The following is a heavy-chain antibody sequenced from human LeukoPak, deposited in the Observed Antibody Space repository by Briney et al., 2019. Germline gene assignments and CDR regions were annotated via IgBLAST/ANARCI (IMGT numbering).Heavy chain of an antibody. D-gene: IGHD1/OR15-1a*01. V-gene: IGHV3-23*01. CDR2: ISGSGGTT. Sequence: GGSLRLSCAASGFTFSSYGMSWVRQAPGKGLEWVSGISGSGGTTYYADSVKGRFTISRDNSKITLYLQMNSLRAEDTAVYYCAKVRANRFASFDYWGQGTLVTVSS. CDR3: AKVRANRFASFDY. CDR1: GFTFSSYG. J-gene: IGHJ4*02.